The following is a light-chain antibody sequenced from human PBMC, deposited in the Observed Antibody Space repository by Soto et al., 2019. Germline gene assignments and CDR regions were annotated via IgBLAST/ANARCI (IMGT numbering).Light chain of an antibody. CDR1: SSDVGGYNY. Sequence: QSALTQPASVSGSPGQSITISCTGTSSDVGGYNYVSWYQQHPGKAPKLMIYEVSNRPSGVSNRFSGSKSGNTASLTISGLPAEDEAYYYCSSYTSSSTPVFGGGTKLTVL. V-gene: IGLV2-14*01. CDR2: EVS. CDR3: SSYTSSSTPV. J-gene: IGLJ2*01.